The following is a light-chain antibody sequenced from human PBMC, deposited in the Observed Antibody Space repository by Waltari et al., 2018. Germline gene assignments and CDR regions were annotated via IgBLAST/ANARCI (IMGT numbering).Light chain of an antibody. CDR1: SSDVRGYNY. Sequence: QSALTQPPSASGSPGQSVTISCTGTSSDVRGYNYVSWYQHHPGKAPKLMISEVNKRPSGVPDRFSGSKSGNTASLTVSGLQADDEADYYCTSYAGSHNWVFGGGTKLTVL. J-gene: IGLJ2*01. V-gene: IGLV2-8*01. CDR2: EVN. CDR3: TSYAGSHNWV.